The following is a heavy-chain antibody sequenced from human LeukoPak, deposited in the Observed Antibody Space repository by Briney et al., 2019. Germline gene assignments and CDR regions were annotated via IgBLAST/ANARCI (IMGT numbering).Heavy chain of an antibody. Sequence: QSSETLSLTCTVSGGSIGSSSYYWGWIRQPPGKGLEWIGSIYYSGSTYYNPSLKSRVTISVDTSKNQFSLKLSSVTAADTAVYYCVGGIDYWGQGTLVTVSS. CDR1: GGSIGSSSYY. CDR3: VGGIDY. J-gene: IGHJ4*02. D-gene: IGHD1-14*01. CDR2: IYYSGST. V-gene: IGHV4-39*07.